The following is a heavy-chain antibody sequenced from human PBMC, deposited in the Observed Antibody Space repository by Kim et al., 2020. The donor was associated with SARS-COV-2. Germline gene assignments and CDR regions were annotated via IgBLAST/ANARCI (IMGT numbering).Heavy chain of an antibody. J-gene: IGHJ4*02. V-gene: IGHV3-30*04. D-gene: IGHD3-22*01. Sequence: GGSLRLSCAASGFSFETYAMHWVRQAPGKGLEWLAILSYNGVDKYYGDSVKGRFTISRDNSKNTLYLQMDSLKADDTAVYYCAREAPYSFDSSGYYPLDSWGQGTLVTASS. CDR2: LSYNGVDK. CDR1: GFSFETYA. CDR3: AREAPYSFDSSGYYPLDS.